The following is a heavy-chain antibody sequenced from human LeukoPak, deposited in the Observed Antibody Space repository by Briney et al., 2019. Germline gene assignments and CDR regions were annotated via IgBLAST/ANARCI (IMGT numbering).Heavy chain of an antibody. Sequence: GRSLRLSCAASGFTFSSYGMRWVRQAPGKGLEWVAVIWYDGSNKYYADSVKGRFTISRDNSKNTLYLQMNSLRAEDTAVYYCASGYDILTGLQADYWGQGTLVTVSS. CDR2: IWYDGSNK. CDR1: GFTFSSYG. CDR3: ASGYDILTGLQADY. D-gene: IGHD3-9*01. V-gene: IGHV3-33*01. J-gene: IGHJ4*02.